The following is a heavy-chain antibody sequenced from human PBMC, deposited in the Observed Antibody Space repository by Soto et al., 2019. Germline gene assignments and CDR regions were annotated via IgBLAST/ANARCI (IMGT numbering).Heavy chain of an antibody. D-gene: IGHD1-26*01. V-gene: IGHV3-74*01. J-gene: IGHJ4*02. Sequence: EVHLVESGGAVVQPGGALRLSCATSGFTFSNYWMHWVRQVPGRGLVWVSRIDTDGSTTSYAVFAKGRFTISRDNAKRTLSLQMNSLRADDTALYYCVREDGKVGTNSAFEYWGLGALVTVSS. CDR2: IDTDGSTT. CDR3: VREDGKVGTNSAFEY. CDR1: GFTFSNYW.